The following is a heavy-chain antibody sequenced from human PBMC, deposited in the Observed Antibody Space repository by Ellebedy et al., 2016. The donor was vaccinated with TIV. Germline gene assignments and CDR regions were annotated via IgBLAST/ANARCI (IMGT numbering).Heavy chain of an antibody. D-gene: IGHD3-10*01. V-gene: IGHV4-31*03. CDR1: GGSIGGGGYY. J-gene: IGHJ4*02. Sequence: SETLSLTXSVSGGSIGGGGYYWSWIRQHPGKGLEWIGFIYYGRGTHFNPSLKSRLSMSADTSKNQFSLKLTSVTAADTAVYYCARNGGHYYGSGTMGDWGQGTLVTVSS. CDR2: IYYGRGT. CDR3: ARNGGHYYGSGTMGD.